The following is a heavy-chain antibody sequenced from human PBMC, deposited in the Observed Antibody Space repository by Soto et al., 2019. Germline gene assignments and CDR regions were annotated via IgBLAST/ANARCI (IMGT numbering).Heavy chain of an antibody. CDR3: ASDLGVGSGWCFAY. V-gene: IGHV4-38-2*01. CDR2: MHHSGGT. Sequence: TRSLGCAVSGYSISGGYNWGWIRQPPGRGLGWIGSMHHSGGTYYNPSLKSRVTISLDTSKNQFSLRLSYVDAADTAVYYCASDLGVGSGWCFAYWGQGTLDPVSS. CDR1: GYSISGGYN. D-gene: IGHD6-19*01. J-gene: IGHJ4*02.